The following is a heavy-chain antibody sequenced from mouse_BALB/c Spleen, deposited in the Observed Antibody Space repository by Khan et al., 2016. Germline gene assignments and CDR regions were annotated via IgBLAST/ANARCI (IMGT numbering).Heavy chain of an antibody. J-gene: IGHJ1*01. CDR3: ASTFWYFDV. CDR1: GFAFSSYW. CDR2: INPDSSTI. Sequence: EVQLLESGGGLVKPGGSLKISCAASGFAFSSYWMSWVRQAPGKGLEWIGEINPDSSTINYTPPLKDKFIIPTDNAKNTLYLQMSNLRSDATALSYCASTFWYFDVWGAGTTVTVSS. V-gene: IGHV4-1*02.